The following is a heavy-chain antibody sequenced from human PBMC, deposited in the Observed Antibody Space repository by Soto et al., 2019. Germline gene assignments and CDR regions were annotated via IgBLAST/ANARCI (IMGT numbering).Heavy chain of an antibody. Sequence: QVQLQESGPGLVTPSQTLSLTCTVSGGSISSGDYYWIWIRQPPGKGLEWFGYIYYSGSTYYNPSLKRRVTIAVDPSKNQFSLKLSSVTAADTAVYYCARDGIKEWIYGMDVWGQGTTVTVSS. CDR1: GGSISSGDYY. CDR3: ARDGIKEWIYGMDV. V-gene: IGHV4-30-4*01. CDR2: IYYSGST. J-gene: IGHJ6*02. D-gene: IGHD1-20*01.